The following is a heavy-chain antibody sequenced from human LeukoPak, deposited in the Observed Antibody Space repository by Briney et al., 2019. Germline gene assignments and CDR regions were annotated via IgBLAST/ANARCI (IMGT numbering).Heavy chain of an antibody. D-gene: IGHD2-15*01. CDR3: ARSTPSVGYALDI. CDR2: INHSGST. J-gene: IGHJ3*02. Sequence: PSGTLSLTCAVSGGSISSSNWWSWVRQPPGKGLEWIGEINHSGSTNYNPSLKGRVTISVDTSKNQFPLKLSSVTAADTAVYYCARSTPSVGYALDIWGQGTMVTVSS. CDR1: GGSISSSNW. V-gene: IGHV4-4*02.